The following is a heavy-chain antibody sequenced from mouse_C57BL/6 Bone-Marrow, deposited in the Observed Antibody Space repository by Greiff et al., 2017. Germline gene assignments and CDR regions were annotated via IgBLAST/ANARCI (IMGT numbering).Heavy chain of an antibody. J-gene: IGHJ2*01. Sequence: VQLQQSGPELVKPGASVTISCQASGYTFTDYYINWVKQRPGQGLEWIGWIFPGSGSTYYNEKFKGKATLTVDTSSSTAYMLLSRLPSEDTSVYFRACRNCVFDYGGQGTTLTVSS. V-gene: IGHV1-75*01. CDR1: GYTFTDYY. CDR2: IFPGSGST. CDR3: ACRNCVFDY. D-gene: IGHD2-1*01.